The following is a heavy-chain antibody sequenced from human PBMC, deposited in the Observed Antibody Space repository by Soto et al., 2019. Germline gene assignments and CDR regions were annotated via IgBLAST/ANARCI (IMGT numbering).Heavy chain of an antibody. Sequence: QVQLQESDPGLVKPSQTLSLTCTVSGGSISSGGYYWSWIRQHPGKGLEWIGYIYYSGSTYDNPSRMSRVTRSVDTSKNQFALKLSSVTAADTAVYSCASLYSRSSFRYFDLWGRGTLVTVSS. CDR1: GGSISSGGYY. CDR2: IYYSGST. CDR3: ASLYSRSSFRYFDL. D-gene: IGHD6-6*01. J-gene: IGHJ2*01. V-gene: IGHV4-31*03.